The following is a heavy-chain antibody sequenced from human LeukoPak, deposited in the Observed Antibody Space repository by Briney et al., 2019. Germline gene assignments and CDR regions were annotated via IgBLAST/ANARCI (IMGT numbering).Heavy chain of an antibody. CDR2: INHSGST. Sequence: SETLSLTCAVHGGSFSGYYWSWIRQPPGKGLEWIGEINHSGSTNYNPSLKSRVTISVDTSKNQFSLKLSSVTAADTAVYYCARDYGDDFWSGSLDYWGQGTLVTVSS. J-gene: IGHJ4*02. D-gene: IGHD3-3*01. CDR3: ARDYGDDFWSGSLDY. CDR1: GGSFSGYY. V-gene: IGHV4-34*01.